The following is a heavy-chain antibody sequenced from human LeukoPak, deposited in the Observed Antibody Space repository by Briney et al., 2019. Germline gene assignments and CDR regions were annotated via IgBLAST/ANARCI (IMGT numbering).Heavy chain of an antibody. CDR3: AKVGVRGVIDAFDI. CDR2: ISYDGSNK. V-gene: IGHV3-30*18. D-gene: IGHD3-10*01. J-gene: IGHJ3*02. Sequence: GGSLRLSCAASGFTFSSYWMSWVRQAPGKGLEWVAVISYDGSNKYYADSVKGRFTISRDNSKNTLYLQMNSLRAEDTAVYYCAKVGVRGVIDAFDIWGQGTMVTVSS. CDR1: GFTFSSYW.